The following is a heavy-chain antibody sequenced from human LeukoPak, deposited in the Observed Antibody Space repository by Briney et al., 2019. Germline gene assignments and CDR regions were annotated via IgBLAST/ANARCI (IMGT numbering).Heavy chain of an antibody. Sequence: GSVKVSCKASGYTFTSYAMHWVRQAPGQRLEWMGWINAGNGNTKYSQKFQGRVTITRDTSASTAYMELSSLRSEDTAVYYCAREGAVGAIQYYFDYWAREPWSPSPQ. D-gene: IGHD1-26*01. J-gene: IGHJ4*02. CDR3: AREGAVGAIQYYFDY. CDR1: GYTFTSYA. CDR2: INAGNGNT. V-gene: IGHV1-3*01.